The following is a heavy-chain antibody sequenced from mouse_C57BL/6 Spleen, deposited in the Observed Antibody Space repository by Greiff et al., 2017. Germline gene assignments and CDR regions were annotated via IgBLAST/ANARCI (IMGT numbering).Heavy chain of an antibody. CDR2: IDPSDSYT. CDR3: AGQVTNYAMDY. CDR1: GYTFTSYW. V-gene: IGHV1-69*01. D-gene: IGHD2-2*01. J-gene: IGHJ4*01. Sequence: QVQLQQPGAELVMPGASVKLSCKASGYTFTSYWMHWVKQRPGQGLEWIGEIDPSDSYTNYNQKFKGKSTLTVDKSSSTADMQLSSLTSEDSAVYYCAGQVTNYAMDYWGQGTSVTVSS.